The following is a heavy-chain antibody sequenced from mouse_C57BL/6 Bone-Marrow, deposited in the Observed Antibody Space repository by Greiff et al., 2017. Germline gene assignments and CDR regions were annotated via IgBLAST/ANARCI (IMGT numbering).Heavy chain of an antibody. CDR2: IDPSDSYT. CDR1: GYTFTSYW. CDR3: ARERSYSFAY. Sequence: QVQLQQPGAELVKPGASVKLSCKASGYTFTSYWMQWVKQRPGQGLEWIGEIDPSDSYTNYNQKFKGKATLTVDTSSSTAYMQLSSLTSEDAAVYYCARERSYSFAYWGQGTLVTVSA. D-gene: IGHD2-10*01. V-gene: IGHV1-50*01. J-gene: IGHJ3*01.